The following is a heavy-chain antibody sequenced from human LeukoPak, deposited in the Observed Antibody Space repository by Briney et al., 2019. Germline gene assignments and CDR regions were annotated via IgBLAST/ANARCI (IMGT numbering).Heavy chain of an antibody. V-gene: IGHV3-48*03. D-gene: IGHD1-26*01. CDR1: GFTFSSYE. J-gene: IGHJ4*02. CDR3: ARPEPSSGSFSFDY. Sequence: LGGSLRLSCAASGFTFSSYEMNWVRQAPGKGLEWVSYISSSGSTIYYADSVKGRFTISRDNAKNSLYLQMNSLRAEDTAVYYCARPEPSSGSFSFDYWGQGTLVTVSS. CDR2: ISSSGSTI.